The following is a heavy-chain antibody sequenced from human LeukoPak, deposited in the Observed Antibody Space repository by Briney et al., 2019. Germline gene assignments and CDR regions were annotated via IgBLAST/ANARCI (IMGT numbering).Heavy chain of an antibody. V-gene: IGHV3-43*02. CDR1: GFTFDDYA. CDR3: AKDISNWNSRHFDY. CDR2: ISGNGGNT. D-gene: IGHD1-7*01. Sequence: GGSLRLSCAASGFTFDDYAMHWVRQAPGKGLEWVSLISGNGGNTYYADSVKGRFTISRDDSKNSLSLQMNSLRTEDTALYYCAKDISNWNSRHFDYWGQGTLVTVSS. J-gene: IGHJ4*02.